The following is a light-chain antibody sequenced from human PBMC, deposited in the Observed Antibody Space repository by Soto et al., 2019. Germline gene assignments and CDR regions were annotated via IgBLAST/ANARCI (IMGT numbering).Light chain of an antibody. J-gene: IGKJ5*01. CDR3: QQYENLPT. CDR2: GAS. CDR1: QSVSSSY. V-gene: IGKV3-20*01. Sequence: EIVMTQSPATLSVSPGERATLPCRASQSVSSSYLAWYQQKPGQAPRLLIYGASSRATGIPDRFRGSGSGTDFTFTISRLQPEDIATYYCQQYENLPTFGQGTRLEIK.